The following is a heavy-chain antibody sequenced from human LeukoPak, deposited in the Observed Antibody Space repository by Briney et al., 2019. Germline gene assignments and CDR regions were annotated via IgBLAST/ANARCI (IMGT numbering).Heavy chain of an antibody. D-gene: IGHD2-15*01. CDR2: ISSSSSTI. V-gene: IGHV3-48*04. Sequence: GGSLRLSCAASRFTFSSYSMNWVRQAPGKGLEWVSYISSSSSTIYYADSVKGRFTISRDNAKNSLYLQMNSLRAGDTAVYYCARGSCSGGGCYPSGDWFDPWGQGTLVTVSS. CDR3: ARGSCSGGGCYPSGDWFDP. CDR1: RFTFSSYS. J-gene: IGHJ5*02.